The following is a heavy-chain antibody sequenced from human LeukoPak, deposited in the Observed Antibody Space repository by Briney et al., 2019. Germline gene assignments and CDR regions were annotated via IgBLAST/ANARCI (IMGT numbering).Heavy chain of an antibody. CDR3: AKGSLGSWYYFDY. Sequence: GGSLRLSCAASGFTFGSSAMSWVRQAPGKGPEWVSTFSRSGPDTYYADSVKGRLTIFRDNSKNTLYLQMNSLRAEDTAVYYCAKGSLGSWYYFDYWGQGTLVTVSS. D-gene: IGHD6-13*01. J-gene: IGHJ4*02. V-gene: IGHV3-23*01. CDR1: GFTFGSSA. CDR2: FSRSGPDT.